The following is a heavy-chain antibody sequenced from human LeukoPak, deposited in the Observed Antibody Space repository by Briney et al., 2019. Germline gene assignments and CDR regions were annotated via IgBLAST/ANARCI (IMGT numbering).Heavy chain of an antibody. CDR3: VREWGAAGDY. CDR2: IKSKIDGGTI. D-gene: IGHD6-13*01. V-gene: IGHV3-15*05. CDR1: GFTFSDAW. Sequence: GGSLRLSCVGSGFTFSDAWISWVRQAPGKGLEWVGRIKSKIDGGTIDYAAPVKGRFTISRDDSRNTLYLQMDSLRAEDTAIYYCVREWGAAGDYWGQGTLVTVSS. J-gene: IGHJ4*02.